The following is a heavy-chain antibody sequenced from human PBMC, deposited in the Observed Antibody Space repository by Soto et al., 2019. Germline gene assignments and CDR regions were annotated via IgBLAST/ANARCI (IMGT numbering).Heavy chain of an antibody. V-gene: IGHV4-39*07. Sequence: SETLSLTCTVSGGSVTTSSYFWAWIRQPPGEGLEWIGSGTYSGRTTYNPSLKSRVAISVDTSTNQFSVKLSSVTAADTAVYYCARDRSPTPHDAFDIWGQGTMVTVSS. CDR1: GGSVTTSSYF. J-gene: IGHJ3*02. D-gene: IGHD2-15*01. CDR2: GTYSGRT. CDR3: ARDRSPTPHDAFDI.